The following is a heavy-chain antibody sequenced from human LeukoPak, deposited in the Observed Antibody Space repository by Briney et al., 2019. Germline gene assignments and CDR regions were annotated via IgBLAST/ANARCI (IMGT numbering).Heavy chain of an antibody. Sequence: SETLSLTCTVSGGSISSYYWSWIRQPPGKGLEWIGYIYYSGSTNYNPSLKSRVTISVDTSKNQFSLKLRSVTAADTAVYYCARGGPPVTIFGVVISWFDPWGQGTLVTVSP. CDR2: IYYSGST. CDR3: ARGGPPVTIFGVVISWFDP. CDR1: GGSISSYY. J-gene: IGHJ5*02. V-gene: IGHV4-59*01. D-gene: IGHD3-3*01.